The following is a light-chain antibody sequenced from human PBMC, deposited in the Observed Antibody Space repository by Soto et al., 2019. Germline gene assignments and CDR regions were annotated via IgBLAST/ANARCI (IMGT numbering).Light chain of an antibody. CDR1: QSLSSR. J-gene: IGKJ2*01. V-gene: IGKV1-39*01. CDR3: QQSFSPPYT. CDR2: ETS. Sequence: IQMPQSPSSLSASVGDRVTITCRASQSLSSRLTWYQQKPGEAPKLLIYETSSLHSGVPSRFSGSGSETDFTLTINSLQPEDFATYYCQQSFSPPYTFGQGTKLEIK.